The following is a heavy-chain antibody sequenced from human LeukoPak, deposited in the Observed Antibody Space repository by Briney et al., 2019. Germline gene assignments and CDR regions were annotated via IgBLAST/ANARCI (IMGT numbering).Heavy chain of an antibody. CDR1: GGSFSGYY. V-gene: IGHV4-34*01. CDR3: ARVRGAAYDY. CDR2: INHSGST. Sequence: SETLSLTCAVYGGSFSGYYWSWIRQPPGKGLEWIGEINHSGSTNYNPSLKSRVTIPIDTSKNQFSLKLSSVTAADTAVFYCARVRGAAYDYWGRGTLVTVSS. J-gene: IGHJ4*02. D-gene: IGHD3-10*01.